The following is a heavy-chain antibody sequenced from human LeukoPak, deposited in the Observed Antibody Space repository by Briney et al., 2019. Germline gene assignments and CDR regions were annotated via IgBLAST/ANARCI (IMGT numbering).Heavy chain of an antibody. Sequence: GGSLRLSCAASGFTFSTFAMIWVRQPPGKGLEWVSSIFPSGGEIHYADSVRGRFTISRDNSKITLSLQMNSLRAEDTAIYYCATCGQVLLPFESWGQGTLVTVSS. CDR2: IFPSGGEI. V-gene: IGHV3-23*01. D-gene: IGHD2-8*02. J-gene: IGHJ4*02. CDR1: GFTFSTFA. CDR3: ATCGQVLLPFES.